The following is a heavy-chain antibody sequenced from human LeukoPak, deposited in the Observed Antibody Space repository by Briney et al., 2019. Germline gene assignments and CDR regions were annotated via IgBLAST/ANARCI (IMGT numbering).Heavy chain of an antibody. CDR1: GGSFSNYY. Sequence: PSETLSLTCAVYGGSFSNYYWSWIRQPPGKGLEWIGEINQSGNTNYSPSLKSRVTISVDTSKNQFSLKLSSVTAADTALYYCASCRSATTGYNYYYYHGMDVWGQGTTVTVSS. J-gene: IGHJ6*02. CDR2: INQSGNT. CDR3: ASCRSATTGYNYYYYHGMDV. D-gene: IGHD3-9*01. V-gene: IGHV4-34*01.